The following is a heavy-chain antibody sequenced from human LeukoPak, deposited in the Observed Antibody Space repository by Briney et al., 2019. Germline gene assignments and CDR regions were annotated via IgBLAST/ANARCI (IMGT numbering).Heavy chain of an antibody. D-gene: IGHD3-3*01. V-gene: IGHV3-48*01. CDR3: ARDREYDFWSGQGGY. CDR2: ISSSSSTI. J-gene: IGHJ4*02. Sequence: PGGSLRLPCAASGFTFSSYSMNWVRQAPGKGLEWVSYISSSSSTIYYADSVKGRFTISRDNAKNSLYLQMNSLRAEDTAVYYCARDREYDFWSGQGGYWGQGTLVTVSS. CDR1: GFTFSSYS.